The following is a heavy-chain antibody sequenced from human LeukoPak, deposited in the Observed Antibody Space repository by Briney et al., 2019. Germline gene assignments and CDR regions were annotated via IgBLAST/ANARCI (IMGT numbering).Heavy chain of an antibody. Sequence: SETLSLTCTVSDGSISNYFWSWIRQPAGKGLEWIGRIYPSGSTNYNPSLKSRVTMSVDTSKNQFSLKLSSVTAADTAVYYCARTSSSSWSYGMDVWDQGTTVTVSS. V-gene: IGHV4-4*07. CDR2: IYPSGST. CDR1: DGSISNYF. D-gene: IGHD6-13*01. J-gene: IGHJ6*02. CDR3: ARTSSSSWSYGMDV.